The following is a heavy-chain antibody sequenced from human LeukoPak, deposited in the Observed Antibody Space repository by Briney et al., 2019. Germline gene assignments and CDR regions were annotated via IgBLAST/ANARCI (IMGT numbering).Heavy chain of an antibody. CDR3: VRHVNTYYYYCYMDV. CDR1: GGSISSGSYY. V-gene: IGHV4-61*02. CDR2: IYTSGST. Sequence: RASETLSLTCTVSGGSISSGSYYWSWIRQPAGKGLEWIGSIYTSGSTNYNPSLKSRVTISVDTSKNQFSLKLSSVTAADTAVYYCVRHVNTYYYYCYMDVWGKGTTVTVSS. D-gene: IGHD1/OR15-1a*01. J-gene: IGHJ6*03.